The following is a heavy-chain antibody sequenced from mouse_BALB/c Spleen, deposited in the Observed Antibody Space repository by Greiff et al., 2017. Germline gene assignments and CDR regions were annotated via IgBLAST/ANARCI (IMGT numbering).Heavy chain of an antibody. CDR1: GFTFSDYY. J-gene: IGHJ3*01. Sequence: EVQVVESGGGLVKPGGSLKLSCAASGFTFSDYYMYWVRQTPEKRLEWVATISDGGSYTYYPDSVKGRFTISRDNAKNNLYLQMSSLKSEDTAMYYCARDGDLAYWGQGTLVTVSA. V-gene: IGHV5-4*02. CDR3: ARDGDLAY. CDR2: ISDGGSYT.